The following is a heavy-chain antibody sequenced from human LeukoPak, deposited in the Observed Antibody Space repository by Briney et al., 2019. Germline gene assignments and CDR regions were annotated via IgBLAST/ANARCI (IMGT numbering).Heavy chain of an antibody. CDR2: ISYNGSP. V-gene: IGHV4-59*08. J-gene: IGHJ4*02. Sequence: ASETLSLTCSVSGGSISTYNWNWIRQPPGKGLEWIGYISYNGSPDYNPSFKSRATMSVDTSKGHFSLKLTSLTAADTAVYYCARFRGTSSWHQEVFDYWGQGTLVTVSS. CDR1: GGSISTYN. D-gene: IGHD2-2*01. CDR3: ARFRGTSSWHQEVFDY.